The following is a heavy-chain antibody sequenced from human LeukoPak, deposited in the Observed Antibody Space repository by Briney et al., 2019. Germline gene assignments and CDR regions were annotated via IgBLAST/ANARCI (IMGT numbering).Heavy chain of an antibody. CDR1: GFTFSSYS. V-gene: IGHV3-48*01. CDR2: ILSSSSTI. Sequence: GGSLRLSCAASGFTFSSYSMNWVRQAPGKGLEWVSYILSSSSTIYYADSVKGRFTISRDNAKNTLYLQMNSLRAEDTAVYYCARAQWELPPDYWGQGTLVTVSS. J-gene: IGHJ4*02. CDR3: ARAQWELPPDY. D-gene: IGHD1-26*01.